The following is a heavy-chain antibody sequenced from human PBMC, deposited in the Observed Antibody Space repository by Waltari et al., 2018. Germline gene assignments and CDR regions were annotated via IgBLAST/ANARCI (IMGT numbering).Heavy chain of an antibody. Sequence: EVQLVESGGGLVQPGGSLRLSCAASGFTLTTYCMTWVRQATGRGLGWVANIKQDGSETYYVDSVKGRFTISRDNAKNSLYLQMNSLRAEDTAVYYCARTGDDYWGQGTLVTVSS. CDR2: IKQDGSET. J-gene: IGHJ4*02. D-gene: IGHD2-21*01. V-gene: IGHV3-7*01. CDR3: ARTGDDY. CDR1: GFTLTTYC.